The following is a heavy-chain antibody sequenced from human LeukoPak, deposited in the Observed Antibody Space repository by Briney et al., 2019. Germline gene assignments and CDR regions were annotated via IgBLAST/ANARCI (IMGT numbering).Heavy chain of an antibody. J-gene: IGHJ4*02. D-gene: IGHD3-9*01. CDR1: GYTFTGYY. Sequence: ASVKVSCKASGYTFTGYYMHRVRQAPGQGLEWMGWINPNSGGTNYAQKFQGRVTMTRDTSISTAYMELSRLRSDDTAVYYCAREYYDILTGYSFDYWGQGTLVTVSS. CDR2: INPNSGGT. V-gene: IGHV1-2*02. CDR3: AREYYDILTGYSFDY.